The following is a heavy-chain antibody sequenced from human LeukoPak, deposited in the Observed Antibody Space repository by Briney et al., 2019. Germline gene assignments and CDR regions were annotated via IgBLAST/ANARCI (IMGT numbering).Heavy chain of an antibody. V-gene: IGHV1-18*01. Sequence: ASVKVSCKSSGYTFTSYGISWVRQAAGQGLEWMGWISAYNGNTNYAQKLQGRVTMTTDTSTSTAYMELRSLRSDDTAVYYCARVRHDYDSSGYYPSYFDYWGQGTLVTVSS. J-gene: IGHJ4*02. CDR1: GYTFTSYG. CDR3: ARVRHDYDSSGYYPSYFDY. D-gene: IGHD3-22*01. CDR2: ISAYNGNT.